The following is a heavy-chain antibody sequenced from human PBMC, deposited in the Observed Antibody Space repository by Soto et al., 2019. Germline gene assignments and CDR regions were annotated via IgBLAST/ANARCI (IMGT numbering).Heavy chain of an antibody. Sequence: SETLSLTCTVSGGSISSGDYYWNWIRQPPGKGLEWIGYIYYSGSTYYNPSLKSRVSISVDTSKNHYSLKLSSVTAADTAVYYCAGEAGYCSNGVCRWGEGTLVTVSS. CDR1: GGSISSGDYY. D-gene: IGHD2-8*01. CDR2: IYYSGST. J-gene: IGHJ4*02. CDR3: AGEAGYCSNGVCR. V-gene: IGHV4-30-4*01.